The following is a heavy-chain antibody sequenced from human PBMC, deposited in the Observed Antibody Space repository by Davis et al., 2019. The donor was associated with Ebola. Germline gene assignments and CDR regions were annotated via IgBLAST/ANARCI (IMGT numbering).Heavy chain of an antibody. V-gene: IGHV4-39*01. D-gene: IGHD3-10*01. J-gene: IGHJ4*02. Sequence: SETLSLTCTVSGGSISSSSYYWAWIRQPPGKGLEWIGSFYYRGTTFYSPSLKSRVTISVDSSNNQFSLKLSSVTAADTSLYYCARLKVGALLYHFDNWGQGTLVTVS. CDR2: FYYRGTT. CDR3: ARLKVGALLYHFDN. CDR1: GGSISSSSYY.